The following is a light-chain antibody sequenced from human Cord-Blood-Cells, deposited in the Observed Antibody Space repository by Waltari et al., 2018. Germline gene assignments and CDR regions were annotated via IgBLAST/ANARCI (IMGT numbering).Light chain of an antibody. CDR2: DAS. Sequence: EIVLTQSPATLSLSPGERATLPCRARQSFSSSLAWYQQKPGQAPRLLIYDASNRAPGIPARFSGSGSGTDFTLTISSLEPEDFAVYYCQQRSNWPPWTFGQGTKVEIK. J-gene: IGKJ1*01. CDR1: QSFSSS. CDR3: QQRSNWPPWT. V-gene: IGKV3-11*01.